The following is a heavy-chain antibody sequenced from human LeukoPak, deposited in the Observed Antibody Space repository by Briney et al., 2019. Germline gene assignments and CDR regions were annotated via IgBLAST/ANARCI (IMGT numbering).Heavy chain of an antibody. CDR1: GYTFTSYY. J-gene: IGHJ5*02. Sequence: ASVKVSCKASGYTFTSYYMHWVRQAPGQGLEWMGIINPSGGSTSYAQKFQGRVTMTRDMSTSTVYMELSSLRSEDTAVYYYARALDPGIAAAGRSWFDPWGQGTLVTVSS. D-gene: IGHD6-13*01. CDR3: ARALDPGIAAAGRSWFDP. CDR2: INPSGGST. V-gene: IGHV1-46*01.